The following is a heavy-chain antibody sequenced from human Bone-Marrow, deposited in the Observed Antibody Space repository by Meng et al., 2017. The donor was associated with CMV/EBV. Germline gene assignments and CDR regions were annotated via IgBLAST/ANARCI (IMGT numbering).Heavy chain of an antibody. V-gene: IGHV4-34*01. D-gene: IGHD6-6*01. Sequence: GSLRLSCAVYGGSFSGYYWSWIRQPPGKGLEWIGEINHSGSTNYNPSLKSRVTISVDTSKNQFSLKLSSVTAADTAVYYCARGRIAARAYYGMDVWGQGTTVTVSS. CDR2: INHSGST. CDR3: ARGRIAARAYYGMDV. J-gene: IGHJ6*02. CDR1: GGSFSGYY.